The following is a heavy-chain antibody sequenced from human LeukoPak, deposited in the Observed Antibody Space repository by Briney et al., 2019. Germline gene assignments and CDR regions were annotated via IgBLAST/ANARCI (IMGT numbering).Heavy chain of an antibody. CDR1: RGSISSFY. Sequence: SETLSLTCTVSRGSISSFYWSWIRQPPGKGLEWIGYISYSGNTKYNPSLKSRVTISVDTSKNQFSLKLSSVTAADTAVYYCARDYDGKFDYWGQGTLVTVSS. D-gene: IGHD5-12*01. J-gene: IGHJ4*02. CDR3: ARDYDGKFDY. V-gene: IGHV4-59*01. CDR2: ISYSGNT.